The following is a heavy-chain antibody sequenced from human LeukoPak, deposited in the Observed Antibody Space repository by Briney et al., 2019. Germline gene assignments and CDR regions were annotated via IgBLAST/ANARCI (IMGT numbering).Heavy chain of an antibody. CDR2: ISGSGGST. D-gene: IGHD3-10*01. V-gene: IGHV3-23*01. J-gene: IGHJ4*02. Sequence: GGSLRLSCAASGFTFSSYAMSWVRQAPGKGLEWVSAISGSGGSTYYADSVKGRFTVSRDNSKNTLYLQMNSLRAEDTAVYYCAKDGTELPFEFGGQGTLVTVSS. CDR3: AKDGTELPFEF. CDR1: GFTFSSYA.